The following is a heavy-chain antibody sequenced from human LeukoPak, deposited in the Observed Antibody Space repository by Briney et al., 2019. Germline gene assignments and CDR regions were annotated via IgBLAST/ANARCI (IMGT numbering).Heavy chain of an antibody. CDR1: GFTFSTYW. V-gene: IGHV3-7*03. J-gene: IGHJ4*02. CDR2: IKQDGSEK. D-gene: IGHD1-1*01. CDR3: GSGYRTFDH. Sequence: PGGSLRLSCAASGFTFSTYWMSWVRQAPGKGLEWVANIKQDGSEKYYVDSVKGRFTISRDNANNSLSLQMSSLRAEDTAVYFYGSGYRTFDHWGQGTLVTVSS.